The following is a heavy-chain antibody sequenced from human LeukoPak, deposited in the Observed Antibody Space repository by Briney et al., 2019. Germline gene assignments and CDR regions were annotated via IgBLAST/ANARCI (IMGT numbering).Heavy chain of an antibody. V-gene: IGHV1-18*01. D-gene: IGHD2-2*01. CDR2: ISAYNGNT. CDR3: ARDPEVVPAAIGCKNWFDP. J-gene: IGHJ5*02. CDR1: GYTFTSYG. Sequence: ASVKVSFKASGYTFTSYGISWVRQAPGQGLEWMGWISAYNGNTNYAQKLQGRVTMTTDTSTSTAYIELRSLRSDDTAVYYCARDPEVVPAAIGCKNWFDPWGQGTLVTVSS.